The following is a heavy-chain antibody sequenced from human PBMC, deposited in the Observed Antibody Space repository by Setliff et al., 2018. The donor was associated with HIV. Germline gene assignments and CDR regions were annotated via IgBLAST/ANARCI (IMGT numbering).Heavy chain of an antibody. J-gene: IGHJ5*02. CDR2: IFYTGST. CDR3: ARRGRDGVLIVFATGFDP. V-gene: IGHV4-39*01. CDR1: GGSISSSTYY. Sequence: KTSETLSLTCSVSGGSISSSTYYWGWIRQPPGKGLEWIGDIFYTGSTNYNPSLKSRVARSIDTSENRFSLRLNSVTAADTGVYYCARRGRDGVLIVFATGFDPWGQGTLVTVSS. D-gene: IGHD2-8*01.